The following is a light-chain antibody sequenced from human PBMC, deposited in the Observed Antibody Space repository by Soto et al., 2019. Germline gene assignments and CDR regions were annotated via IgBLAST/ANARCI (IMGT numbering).Light chain of an antibody. CDR1: QSVSTY. Sequence: EIVLTQFLATLSLSPGERATLSCRASQSVSTYLAWYQQKAGQAPRLLIYGASNRATGSPARVSGSGSGTDFSLTSGSLEPEASAVYYCHQRATWPATFGQGTTVAIK. CDR2: GAS. V-gene: IGKV3-11*01. CDR3: HQRATWPAT. J-gene: IGKJ1*01.